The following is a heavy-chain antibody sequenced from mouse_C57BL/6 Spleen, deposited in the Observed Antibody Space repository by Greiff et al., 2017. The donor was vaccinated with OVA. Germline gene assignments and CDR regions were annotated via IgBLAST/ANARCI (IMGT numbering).Heavy chain of an antibody. CDR2: IYPGAGDT. Sequence: VQLQQSGPELVKPGASVKISCTASGYAFSSSWMNWVKQRPGKGLEWIGRIYPGAGDTNYNGKFKGKATLTADKSSSQAYMQLGGLTSEDSAVYFCARGDGSSDYWGQGTTLTVSS. J-gene: IGHJ2*01. CDR3: ARGDGSSDY. D-gene: IGHD1-1*01. CDR1: GYAFSSSW. V-gene: IGHV1-82*01.